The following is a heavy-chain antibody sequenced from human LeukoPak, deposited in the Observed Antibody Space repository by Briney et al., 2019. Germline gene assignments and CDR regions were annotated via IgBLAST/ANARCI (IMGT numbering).Heavy chain of an antibody. Sequence: PSETLSLTCTVSGGSISSYYWSWIRQPPGKGLEWIGYIYYSGSTNYNPSLKSRVTISVDTSKNQFSLKLSSVTAADTAVYYCARVTSGDQTYSDSIWGHAISYWGQGTLVTVSS. CDR3: ARVTSGDQTYSDSIWGHAISY. CDR2: IYYSGST. V-gene: IGHV4-59*01. J-gene: IGHJ4*02. CDR1: GGSISSYY. D-gene: IGHD3-16*01.